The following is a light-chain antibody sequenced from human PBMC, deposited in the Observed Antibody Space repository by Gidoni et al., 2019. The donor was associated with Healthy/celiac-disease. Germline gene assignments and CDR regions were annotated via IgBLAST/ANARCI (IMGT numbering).Light chain of an antibody. CDR3: QQSYSTPLT. V-gene: IGKV1-39*01. CDR2: AAS. CDR1: HSISHY. J-gene: IGKJ3*01. Sequence: IQLTQSPSSLSASVGDRVTITCRASHSISHYLNWYQQKPGKAPKLLSYAASSLQSGFPARFSGSGSGTDFTLTISSLQPEDFATYYCQQSYSTPLTFGPGTKVEIK.